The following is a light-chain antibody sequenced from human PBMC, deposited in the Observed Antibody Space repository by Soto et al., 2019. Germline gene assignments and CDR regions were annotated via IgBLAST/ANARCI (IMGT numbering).Light chain of an antibody. V-gene: IGKV3-15*01. J-gene: IGKJ1*01. CDR2: GAS. CDR3: QQCHNWSPGT. Sequence: EIVMTQSPATLSVSPGERVTLSCRASQSISSNLAWYQQKPGQAPRLLIYGASTRATGIPARFSGSGPGTAFTLTITSLQSEDVAVYYCQQCHNWSPGTFGPGTKVDIK. CDR1: QSISSN.